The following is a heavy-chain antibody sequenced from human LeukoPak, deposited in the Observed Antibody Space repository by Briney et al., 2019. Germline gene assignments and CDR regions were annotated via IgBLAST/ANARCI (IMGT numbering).Heavy chain of an antibody. CDR3: ARDWIAVAGTHAFDI. Sequence: SETLSLTCTVSGGSISSYYWSWIRQPAGKGLEWIGRIYTSGSTNYNPSLKSRVTISVDKSKNQFSLKLSSVTAADTAVYYCARDWIAVAGTHAFDIRGQGTMVTVSS. CDR1: GGSISSYY. V-gene: IGHV4-4*07. D-gene: IGHD6-19*01. J-gene: IGHJ3*02. CDR2: IYTSGST.